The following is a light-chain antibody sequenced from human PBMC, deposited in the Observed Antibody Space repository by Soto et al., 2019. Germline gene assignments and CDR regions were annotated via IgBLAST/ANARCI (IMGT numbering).Light chain of an antibody. CDR3: CSDAGRSTYV. Sequence: QTVITPPSPLFGSRGQAITSPCTVGSYNFVSWYQQHPGKAPKGLIYEVSKRPSGVSDRFPGSKSGNTASLTISGLQAEDEADYYCCSDAGRSTYVFGTGTKVTVL. V-gene: IGLV2-23*02. CDR1: GSYNF. CDR2: EVS. J-gene: IGLJ1*01.